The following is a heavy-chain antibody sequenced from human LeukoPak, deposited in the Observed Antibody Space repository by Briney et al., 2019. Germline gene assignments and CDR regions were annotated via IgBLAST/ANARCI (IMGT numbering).Heavy chain of an antibody. CDR2: IYSGGST. CDR1: GFPVSRNY. CDR3: ARGDYQGFYYFDY. D-gene: IGHD2-2*01. V-gene: IGHV3-66*01. Sequence: GGSLRLSCAGSGFPVSRNYMSWVRQAPGQGLGLVSVIYSGGSTYYSDSVKGRFPISTDNSKNTLNLQMNSLSAEDTAVYYCARGDYQGFYYFDYWGQGTLVTVCS. J-gene: IGHJ4*02.